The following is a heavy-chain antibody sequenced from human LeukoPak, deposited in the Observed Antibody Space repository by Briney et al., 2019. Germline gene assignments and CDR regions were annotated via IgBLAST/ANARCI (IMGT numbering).Heavy chain of an antibody. D-gene: IGHD6-13*01. CDR3: ARASSSWYSVIDY. CDR2: IYYSGST. Sequence: PSETLSLTCTVSGGSISSYYWSWIRQPPGKGLEWIGYIYYSGSTNYNPSLKSRVTMSVDTSKNQFSLKLTSVTAADTAVYYCARASSSWYSVIDYWGQGTLVTVSS. CDR1: GGSISSYY. J-gene: IGHJ4*02. V-gene: IGHV4-59*12.